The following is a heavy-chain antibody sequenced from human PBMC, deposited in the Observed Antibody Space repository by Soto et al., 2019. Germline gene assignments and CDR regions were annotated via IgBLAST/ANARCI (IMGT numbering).Heavy chain of an antibody. CDR3: AKDTVGGYSFWSGYYSDGLDV. V-gene: IGHV3-23*01. CDR2: IRGSADGT. D-gene: IGHD3-3*01. CDR1: GFTFDSYA. Sequence: EVKLLESGGGLAQPGGSLRLSCVGSGFTFDSYAISWVRQAPGERLQWIAAIRGSADGTDYAHSVRGRFTISRDNAKKTVHLQMDSLRVEDTAVYFCAKDTVGGYSFWSGYYSDGLDVWGQGKLVTVS. J-gene: IGHJ3*01.